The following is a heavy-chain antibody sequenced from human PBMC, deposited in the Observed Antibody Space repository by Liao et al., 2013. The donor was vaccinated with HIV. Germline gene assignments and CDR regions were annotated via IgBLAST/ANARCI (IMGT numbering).Heavy chain of an antibody. J-gene: IGHJ2*01. D-gene: IGHD1-26*01. CDR2: IYTGMSTTGTT. CDR1: GDLIRRDNYY. CDR3: ARVQWXPAPNWYSDL. V-gene: IGHV4-61*02. Sequence: QVQLQESGPGLVKPSETLSLTCTVSGDLIRRDNYYWTWIRQPAGKGLEWIGHIYTGMSTTGTTNYNPSLKSRVSISADTSSNHVSLKLTSVTAADTAVYYCARVQWXPAPNWYSDLWGRGTLVHCLL.